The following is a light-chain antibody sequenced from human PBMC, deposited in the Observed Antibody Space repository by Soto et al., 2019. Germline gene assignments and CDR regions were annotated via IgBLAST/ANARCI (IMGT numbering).Light chain of an antibody. V-gene: IGKV3-20*01. CDR2: GAS. J-gene: IGKJ2*01. CDR1: QSVSSNY. CDR3: HHYCSSPPNT. Sequence: EIVLTQSPGTLSLSPGGRATLSCRATQSVSSNYLAWYQQTHGQAPRLLIYGASIRATGTPDTFSGSGSGTAFTLTISRMKTEDFAVYYCHHYCSSPPNTLGQGTKLEI.